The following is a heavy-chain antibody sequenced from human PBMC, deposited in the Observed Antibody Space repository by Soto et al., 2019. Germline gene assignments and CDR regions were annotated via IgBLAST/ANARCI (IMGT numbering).Heavy chain of an antibody. CDR3: ARALGYGASYGMDV. CDR1: GFTFSSYA. Sequence: GGSLRLSCAASGFTFSSYAMHWVRQAPGKGLEWVAVISYGGSNKYYADSVKGRFTISRDNSKNTLYLQMNSLRAEDTAVYYCARALGYGASYGMDVWGQGTTVTVSS. CDR2: ISYGGSNK. J-gene: IGHJ6*02. D-gene: IGHD5-12*01. V-gene: IGHV3-30-3*01.